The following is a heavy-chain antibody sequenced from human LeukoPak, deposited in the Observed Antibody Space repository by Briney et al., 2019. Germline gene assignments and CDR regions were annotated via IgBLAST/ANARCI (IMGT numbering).Heavy chain of an antibody. J-gene: IGHJ4*02. D-gene: IGHD3-22*01. CDR2: IWYDGSNI. CDR1: GFTFSNYV. Sequence: GGSLRLSCAASGFTFSNYVMHWVRQAPGKGLEWVAVIWYDGSNIYYAESVKGRFTISRDNSKNTLYLQMNSLRVEDTAVYYCARDGPSYYYDSSGFYFDYWGQGTLVTVSS. V-gene: IGHV3-33*01. CDR3: ARDGPSYYYDSSGFYFDY.